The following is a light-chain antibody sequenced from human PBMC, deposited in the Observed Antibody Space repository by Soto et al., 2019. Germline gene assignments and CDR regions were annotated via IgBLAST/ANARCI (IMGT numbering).Light chain of an antibody. CDR2: GAS. Sequence: EIVMTQSPGTLSLSSVETATLSCRASQSVSSNYVAWFHQKPGQAPRLLIYGASSRATGVPDRFSASGSGTDFTLTISRLEPEDFAVYYCQQYGRSPFTFGPGTKVDIK. V-gene: IGKV3-20*01. CDR3: QQYGRSPFT. CDR1: QSVSSNY. J-gene: IGKJ3*01.